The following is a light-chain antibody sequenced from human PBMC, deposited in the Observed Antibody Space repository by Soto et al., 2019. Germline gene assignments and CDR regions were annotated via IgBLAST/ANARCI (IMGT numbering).Light chain of an antibody. CDR1: QSVRSER. J-gene: IGKJ5*01. CDR2: DAS. CDR3: QEYDGAPPVT. Sequence: EIVLTQSPDTLSLSPGGRATLSCRASQSVRSERLAWYQQKPGQAPRLVIFDASTRATGIPERFSGSGSGAHFTLTITSLEPEDFAVYYCQEYDGAPPVTFGLGTRLENK. V-gene: IGKV3-20*01.